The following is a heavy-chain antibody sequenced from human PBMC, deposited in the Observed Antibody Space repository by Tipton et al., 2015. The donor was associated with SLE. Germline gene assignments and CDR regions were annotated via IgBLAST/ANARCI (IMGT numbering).Heavy chain of an antibody. CDR2: LYYSGST. CDR1: GGSISSYY. D-gene: IGHD4-23*01. V-gene: IGHV4-59*01. CDR3: ARGGGSDAFDI. J-gene: IGHJ3*02. Sequence: LRLSCTVSGGSISSYYWSWIRQPPGKGLEWIGYLYYSGSTNYNPSLKSRVTISVDTSKNQFSLKLSSVTAADTAVYYCARGGGSDAFDIWGQGTMVTVSS.